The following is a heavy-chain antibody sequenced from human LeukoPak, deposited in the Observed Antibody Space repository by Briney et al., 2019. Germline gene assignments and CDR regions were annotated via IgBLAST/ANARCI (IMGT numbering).Heavy chain of an antibody. CDR1: DGSITGYY. V-gene: IGHV4-4*07. CDR3: ARDCSGGSCYPAAFDI. CDR2: IYTSGIT. Sequence: SETLSLTCTVSDGSITGYYWSWIRQPAGKGLEWIGRIYTSGITDYNPSLKSRVTMSVDTSKNQFSLKLSSVTAADTAVYYCARDCSGGSCYPAAFDIWGQGTMVTVSS. J-gene: IGHJ3*02. D-gene: IGHD2-15*01.